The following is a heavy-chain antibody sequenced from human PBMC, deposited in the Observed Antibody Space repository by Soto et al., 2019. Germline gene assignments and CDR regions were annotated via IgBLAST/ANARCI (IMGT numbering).Heavy chain of an antibody. J-gene: IGHJ4*02. CDR3: ARRSGWDLDY. CDR2: IYYSGST. Sequence: QVQLQESGPGLVKPSETLSLTCTVSGGSISSYYWSWIRQPPGKGLEWIGHIYYSGSTNYNPSLKSRVTISVDTSKNQFSLKLSSVTAADTAVYYCARRSGWDLDYWGQGTLVTVSS. D-gene: IGHD6-19*01. V-gene: IGHV4-59*01. CDR1: GGSISSYY.